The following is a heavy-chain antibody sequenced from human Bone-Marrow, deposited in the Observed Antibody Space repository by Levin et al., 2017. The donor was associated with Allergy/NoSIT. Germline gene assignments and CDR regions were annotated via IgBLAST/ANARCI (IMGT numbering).Heavy chain of an antibody. V-gene: IGHV3-30*18. CDR3: AKDRGVVAARPFFYCDF. CDR2: ISYDGNKK. D-gene: IGHD2-15*01. CDR1: GFTFSDYG. Sequence: GGSLRLSCAASGFTFSDYGMHWVRQAPGKGLEGVAVISYDGNKKYYADSVKGRFTVSRDNSKNTLYLQMNSPRTEDTAVYYCAKDRGVVAARPFFYCDFWGQGSLVTVSS. J-gene: IGHJ4*02.